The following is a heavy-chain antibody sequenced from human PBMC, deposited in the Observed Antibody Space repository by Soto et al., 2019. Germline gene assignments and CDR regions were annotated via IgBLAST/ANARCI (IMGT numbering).Heavy chain of an antibody. CDR2: IYYSGST. J-gene: IGHJ6*02. CDR3: ARWDYDYAWGSYRLNYGMDV. Sequence: SETLSLTCTVSGGSVSSGSYYWSWIRQPPGKGLVWIGYIYYSGSTNYNPSLKGRVTISVDTSKNQFSLKLSSVTAADTAVYYCARWDYDYAWGSYRLNYGMDVWGQGTTVTVSS. CDR1: GGSVSSGSYY. D-gene: IGHD3-16*02. V-gene: IGHV4-61*01.